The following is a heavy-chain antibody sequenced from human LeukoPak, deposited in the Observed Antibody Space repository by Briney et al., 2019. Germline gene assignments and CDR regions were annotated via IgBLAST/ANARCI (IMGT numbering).Heavy chain of an antibody. V-gene: IGHV3-53*01. CDR3: ARARGRTSGFDS. CDR2: IYSGGST. D-gene: IGHD1-26*01. J-gene: IGHJ4*02. Sequence: PGGSLRLSCAASAFTVSSNYMNWVRQAPGKGLECVSVIYSGGSTYYADSVKGRFTISRDNSKNTLYLQTNSLRAEDTAVYYCARARGRTSGFDSWGQGTLVTVSS. CDR1: AFTVSSNY.